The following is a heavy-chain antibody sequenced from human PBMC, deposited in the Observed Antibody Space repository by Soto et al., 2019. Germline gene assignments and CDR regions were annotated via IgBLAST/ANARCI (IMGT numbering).Heavy chain of an antibody. CDR3: AREDGTFDY. D-gene: IGHD1-26*01. J-gene: IGHJ4*02. CDR2: SRPDTDDR. CDR1: GFNFSRYW. Sequence: PGGSLRLSCTVSGFNFSRYWMNWVRQAPGKGLEWVANSRPDTDDRFHADSVRGRFSISRDNAKKSLFLQMNSLRVEDTAVYYCAREDGTFDYWGQGTLVTVSS. V-gene: IGHV3-7*04.